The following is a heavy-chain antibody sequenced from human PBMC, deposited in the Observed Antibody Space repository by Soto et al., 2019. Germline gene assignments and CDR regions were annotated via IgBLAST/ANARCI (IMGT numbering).Heavy chain of an antibody. CDR1: GFSLNTYLMC. CDR2: INWDDDK. J-gene: IGHJ4*02. V-gene: IGHV2-70*01. CDR3: ARILDSRYRYFDV. Sequence: SGPTLVNPTQTLTLTFDFSGFSLNTYLMCVGWIRPPPGKALEWLALINWDDDKSYHESMKTRLTISKDTSKNQVVLTMANMDPVATATYYCARILDSRYRYFDVWGQGALVTVSS. D-gene: IGHD6-13*01.